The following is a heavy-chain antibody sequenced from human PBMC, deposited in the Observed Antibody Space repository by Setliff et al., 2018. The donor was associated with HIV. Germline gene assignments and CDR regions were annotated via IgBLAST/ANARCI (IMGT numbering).Heavy chain of an antibody. CDR1: GGSFSSYF. CDR2: IYDTGKI. J-gene: IGHJ4*02. D-gene: IGHD3-10*01. V-gene: IGHV4-59*01. CDR3: ARVLFGQSGSYKNYYFDY. Sequence: SETLSLTCIVSGGSFSSYFWSWIRQSPGKGLEWIGNIYDTGKINYNPSLKGRVTMSIDMSEDQFSLNLRSVTAADTATYYCARVLFGQSGSYKNYYFDYWGQGTSVTVSS.